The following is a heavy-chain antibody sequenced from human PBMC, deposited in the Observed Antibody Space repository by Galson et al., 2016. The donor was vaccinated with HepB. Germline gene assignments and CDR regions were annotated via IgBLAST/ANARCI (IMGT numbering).Heavy chain of an antibody. J-gene: IGHJ4*02. V-gene: IGHV4-59*01. CDR1: GASMFSYF. CDR2: LQGARST. CDR3: AIGRTARYFNF. Sequence: SETLSLTCSVSGASMFSYFWSWVRLSPGKEMEWLGYVLQGARSTHYSPSFRSRITLSVYTSKSQFFLTLNSLTTADTAIYSRAIGRTARYFNFWGQGTQVTVSS. D-gene: IGHD3/OR15-3a*01.